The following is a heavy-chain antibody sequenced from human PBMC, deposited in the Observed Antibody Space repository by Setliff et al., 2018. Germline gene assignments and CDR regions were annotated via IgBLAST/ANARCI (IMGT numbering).Heavy chain of an antibody. J-gene: IGHJ3*02. D-gene: IGHD3-22*01. V-gene: IGHV5-51*01. Sequence: RGESLKISCKGSGYSFSNFWSGWVRQMPGKGLEWMGIIYPGDSHTRYSPSFQGQVTMSADKSINTAYLQWSNLKASDTAMYYCASEGGYYDSRLDAFDIWGQGTMVTVSS. CDR1: GYSFSNFW. CDR3: ASEGGYYDSRLDAFDI. CDR2: IYPGDSHT.